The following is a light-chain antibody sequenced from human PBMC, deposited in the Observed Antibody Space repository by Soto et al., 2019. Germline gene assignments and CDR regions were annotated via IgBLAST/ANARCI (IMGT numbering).Light chain of an antibody. V-gene: IGKV3D-15*01. CDR3: QQHNQWPIT. Sequence: EIVITQSPATLSVCPGQRASLSCRASQSVSTTVAWYHQKPGQAPRLLIYYISTKATGIPARFSGSGSGTEFTLTINSLLSEDSAVYYCQQHNQWPITFGQGTRLENK. CDR1: QSVSTT. J-gene: IGKJ5*01. CDR2: YIS.